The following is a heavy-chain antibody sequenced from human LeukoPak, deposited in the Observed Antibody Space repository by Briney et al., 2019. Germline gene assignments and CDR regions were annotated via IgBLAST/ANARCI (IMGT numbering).Heavy chain of an antibody. CDR1: GYSFTSYW. CDR2: TYPDDSDI. Sequence: GESLKISCKGSGYSFTSYWIGWVRQMPGKGLEWMGITYPDDSDIRYSPSFQGQVTISADKSISTAYLQWSSLKASDTAMYYCARWLQRYGLDYWGQGTLVTVSS. V-gene: IGHV5-51*01. D-gene: IGHD5-24*01. J-gene: IGHJ4*02. CDR3: ARWLQRYGLDY.